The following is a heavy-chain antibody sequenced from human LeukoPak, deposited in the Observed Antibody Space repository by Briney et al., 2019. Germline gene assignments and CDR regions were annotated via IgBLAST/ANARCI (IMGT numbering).Heavy chain of an antibody. J-gene: IGHJ4*02. Sequence: GGSLRLSCAASRFTFSSYWMTWVRQAPGKGLEWVANIKQDGSEKYYVDSVKGRFTISRDNAKNSLYLQMNSLRAEDTAVYYCARGGQWLVSWGQGTLVTVSS. CDR2: IKQDGSEK. D-gene: IGHD6-19*01. CDR3: ARGGQWLVS. CDR1: RFTFSSYW. V-gene: IGHV3-7*01.